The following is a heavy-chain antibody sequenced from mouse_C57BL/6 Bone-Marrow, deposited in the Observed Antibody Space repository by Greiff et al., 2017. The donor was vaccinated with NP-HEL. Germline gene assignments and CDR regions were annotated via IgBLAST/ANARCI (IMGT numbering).Heavy chain of an antibody. CDR2: FHPYNDDT. J-gene: IGHJ1*03. V-gene: IGHV1-47*01. D-gene: IGHD1-1*01. CDR1: GYTFTTYP. CDR3: ARRGYGSSPYFDV. Sequence: VQLQESGAELVKPGASVKMSCKASGYTFTTYPIEWMKQNHGKSLEWIGNFHPYNDDTKYNEKFKGKATLTVEKSSSTVYLELSRLTSDDSAVYYCARRGYGSSPYFDVWGTGTTVTVSS.